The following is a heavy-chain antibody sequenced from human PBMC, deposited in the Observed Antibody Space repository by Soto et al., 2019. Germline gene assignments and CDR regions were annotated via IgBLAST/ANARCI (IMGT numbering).Heavy chain of an antibody. CDR1: GFTLSNAW. CDR2: IKSKTDGGTT. D-gene: IGHD6-19*01. CDR3: TTQTSSGWYVVQDNWFDP. V-gene: IGHV3-15*01. J-gene: IGHJ5*02. Sequence: GGSLRLSCAASGFTLSNAWMSWVRQAPGKGLEWVGRIKSKTDGGTTDYAAPVKGRFTISRDDSKNTLYLQMNSLKTEGTAVYYCTTQTSSGWYVVQDNWFDPWGQGTLVTVSS.